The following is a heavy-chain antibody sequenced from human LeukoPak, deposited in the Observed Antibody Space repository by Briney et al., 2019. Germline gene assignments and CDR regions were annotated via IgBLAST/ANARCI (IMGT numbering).Heavy chain of an antibody. CDR1: GYSISSGYY. J-gene: IGHJ6*03. V-gene: IGHV4-38-2*02. Sequence: KSSETLSLTCTVSGYSISSGYYWGWIRQPPGKGLEWIGSIYHSGSTNYNPSLKSRVTISVDTSKNQFSLKLSSVTAADTAVYYCARAYYDILTGYYTDYYYYYMDVWGKGTTVTVSS. CDR2: IYHSGST. CDR3: ARAYYDILTGYYTDYYYYYMDV. D-gene: IGHD3-9*01.